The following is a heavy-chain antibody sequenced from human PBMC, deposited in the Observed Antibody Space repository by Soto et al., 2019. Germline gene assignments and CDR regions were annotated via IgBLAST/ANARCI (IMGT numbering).Heavy chain of an antibody. D-gene: IGHD3-9*01. CDR2: IIPIFGTA. CDR1: GGTFSSYA. Sequence: GASVKVSCKASGGTFSSYAISWVRQAPGQGLEWMGGIIPIFGTANYAQKFQGRVTITADESTSTAYMELSSLRSEDTAVYYCARSRLVIPTFFWFDPWGQGTLVTVPQ. CDR3: ARSRLVIPTFFWFDP. J-gene: IGHJ5*02. V-gene: IGHV1-69*13.